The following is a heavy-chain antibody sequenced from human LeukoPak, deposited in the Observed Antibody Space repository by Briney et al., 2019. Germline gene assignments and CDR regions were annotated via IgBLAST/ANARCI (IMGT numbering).Heavy chain of an antibody. CDR3: ARRIWFGESSGAFDI. Sequence: ASVKVSCKASGYTFTSYGISWVRQAPGQGLEWMGWISAYNGNTNYAQKLQGRVTMTTDTSTSTAYMELRSLRSDDTAVYYCARRIWFGESSGAFDIWGQGTMVTVSS. CDR1: GYTFTSYG. V-gene: IGHV1-18*01. J-gene: IGHJ3*02. D-gene: IGHD3-10*01. CDR2: ISAYNGNT.